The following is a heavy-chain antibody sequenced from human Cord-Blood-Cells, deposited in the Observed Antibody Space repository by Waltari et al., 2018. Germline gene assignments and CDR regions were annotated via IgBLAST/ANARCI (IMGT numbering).Heavy chain of an antibody. CDR1: VFIFRSNW. CDR3: ARDTWFGELFDY. V-gene: IGHV3-7*01. D-gene: IGHD3-10*01. Sequence: EVQRVESGGGWVQPGRSLRSSCASLVFIFRSNWTCWVGRAPGKGLEWVANIKQDGSEKYYVDSVKGRFTISRDNAKNSLYLQMNSLRAEDTAVYYCARDTWFGELFDYWGQGTLVTVSS. CDR2: IKQDGSEK. J-gene: IGHJ4*02.